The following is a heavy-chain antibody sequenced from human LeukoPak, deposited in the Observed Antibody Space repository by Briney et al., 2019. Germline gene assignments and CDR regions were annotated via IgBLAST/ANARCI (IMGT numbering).Heavy chain of an antibody. Sequence: SETLSLTCAVYGGSFSGYYWSWIRQPPGKGLEWIGEINHSGSTNYNPSLKSRVTISVDTSKNQFSLKLSSVTAADTAVYYCARTGDYGDYPIDYWGQGTLVTVSS. CDR3: ARTGDYGDYPIDY. CDR1: GGSFSGYY. D-gene: IGHD4-17*01. J-gene: IGHJ4*02. CDR2: INHSGST. V-gene: IGHV4-34*01.